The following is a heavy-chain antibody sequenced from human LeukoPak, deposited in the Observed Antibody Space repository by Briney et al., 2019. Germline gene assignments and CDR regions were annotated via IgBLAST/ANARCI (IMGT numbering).Heavy chain of an antibody. J-gene: IGHJ6*03. CDR2: INPSGGST. Sequence: GASVKVSCKASGYTFTSYYMHWVRQAPGQGLEWMGIINPSGGSTSYAQKFQGRVTMTRDMSTSTVYMELSSLRSEDTAVYYCARDLKKRYFDWLPPTAYYYMDVWGKGTTVTVSS. D-gene: IGHD3-9*01. CDR1: GYTFTSYY. V-gene: IGHV1-46*01. CDR3: ARDLKKRYFDWLPPTAYYYMDV.